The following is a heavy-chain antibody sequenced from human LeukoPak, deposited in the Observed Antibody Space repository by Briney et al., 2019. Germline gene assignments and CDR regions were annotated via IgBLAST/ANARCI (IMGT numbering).Heavy chain of an antibody. J-gene: IGHJ5*02. V-gene: IGHV4-34*01. CDR3: ARGEGLWFDP. CDR2: INHSGST. Sequence: SETLSLTCAVYGGSFSGYYWSWIRQPPGKGLEWIGEINHSGSTNYNPSLKSRVTISVDTSKNQFSLKLSSVTAADTAVYYCARGEGLWFDPWGQGTLVTVSS. CDR1: GGSFSGYY.